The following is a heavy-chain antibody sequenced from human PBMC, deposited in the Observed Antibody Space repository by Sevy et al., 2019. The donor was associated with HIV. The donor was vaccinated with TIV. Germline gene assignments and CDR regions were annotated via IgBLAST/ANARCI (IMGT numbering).Heavy chain of an antibody. CDR1: GFTFSSYG. D-gene: IGHD3-10*01. V-gene: IGHV3-30*18. CDR2: ISYDGSNK. Sequence: GGSLRLSCAASGFTFSSYGMHWVRQAPGKGLEWVAVISYDGSNKYYADSVKGRFTISRDNSKNTLYLQMNSLRAEDTAVYYCAKDYGEYYYYYGMDVWGQGTTVTVSS. CDR3: AKDYGEYYYYYGMDV. J-gene: IGHJ6*02.